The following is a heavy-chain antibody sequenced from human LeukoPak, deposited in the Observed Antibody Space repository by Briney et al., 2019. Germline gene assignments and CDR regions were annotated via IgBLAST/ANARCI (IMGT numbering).Heavy chain of an antibody. CDR1: GGSISSSSYY. CDR2: IYYTGST. J-gene: IGHJ6*03. Sequence: SETLSLTCTVSGGSISSSSYYWDWIRQPPGKGLEWIGSIYYTGSTYYNPSLKSRVTISVDTSKNQFSLQLNSVTPEDTAVYYCARDGYCSGGSCYGKDYYYYYMDVWGKGTTVTVSS. V-gene: IGHV4-39*02. CDR3: ARDGYCSGGSCYGKDYYYYYMDV. D-gene: IGHD2-15*01.